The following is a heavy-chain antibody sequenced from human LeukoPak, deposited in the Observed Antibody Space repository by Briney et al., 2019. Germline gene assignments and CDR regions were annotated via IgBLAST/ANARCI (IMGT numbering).Heavy chain of an antibody. V-gene: IGHV4-34*01. CDR1: VGSFSGYY. D-gene: IGHD2-2*02. CDR3: ARGRPGYYTVSEMDV. J-gene: IGHJ6*04. CDR2: INHSGST. Sequence: PSETLSLTCAFYVGSFSGYYWSWIRQPPGKGQEWAGEINHSGSTNYKPSLKSRVTISVDTSKNQFSLKLSSVSAADTAVYYCARGRPGYYTVSEMDVWGKGTTVTVSS.